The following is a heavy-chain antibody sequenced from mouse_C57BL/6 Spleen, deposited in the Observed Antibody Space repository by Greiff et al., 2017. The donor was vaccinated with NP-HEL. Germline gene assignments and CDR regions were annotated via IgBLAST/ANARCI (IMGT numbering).Heavy chain of an antibody. V-gene: IGHV1-26*01. D-gene: IGHD1-1*01. CDR3: ASSLRYLGY. CDR2: INPNNGGT. Sequence: EVQLQQSGPELVKPGASVKISCKASGYTFTDYYMNWVKQSHGKSLEWIGDINPNNGGTSYNQKFKGKATLTVDKSSSTAYMELRSLTSEDSAVYYCASSLRYLGYWGQGTTLTVSS. CDR1: GYTFTDYY. J-gene: IGHJ2*01.